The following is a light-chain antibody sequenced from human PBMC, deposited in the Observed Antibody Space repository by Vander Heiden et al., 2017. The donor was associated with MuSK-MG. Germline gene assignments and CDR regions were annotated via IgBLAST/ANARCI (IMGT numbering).Light chain of an antibody. Sequence: DIVMTRSPLSLPVTPGEPASISCRSSQSLLHSNGYNYLDWYLQKPGQSPQLLIYLGSNRASGVPDRFSGSGSGTDFTLKISRVEAEDVGVYYCMQALQTPITFGQGTRLEIK. CDR2: LGS. V-gene: IGKV2-28*01. J-gene: IGKJ5*01. CDR1: QSLLHSNGYNY. CDR3: MQALQTPIT.